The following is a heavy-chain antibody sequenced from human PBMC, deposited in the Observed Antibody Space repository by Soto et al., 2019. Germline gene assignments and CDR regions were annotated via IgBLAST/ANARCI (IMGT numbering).Heavy chain of an antibody. J-gene: IGHJ4*02. Sequence: QEQLVQSGAEVKKPGSSVKVSCKASGGAFSSYPISWVRQVPGQGLEWMGGIIPVFQTAYYTQRFQGRVTITADESTNTAYMELSSLRSEDTAIYYCARGGSGYTWFNEFWGQGTLVTVSS. V-gene: IGHV1-69*01. CDR1: GGAFSSYP. CDR2: IIPVFQTA. D-gene: IGHD3-22*01. CDR3: ARGGSGYTWFNEF.